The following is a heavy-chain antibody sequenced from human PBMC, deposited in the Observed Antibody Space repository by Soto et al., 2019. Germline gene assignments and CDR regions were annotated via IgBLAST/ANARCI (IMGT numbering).Heavy chain of an antibody. CDR1: GFTFSSYG. D-gene: IGHD3-10*01. J-gene: IGHJ4*02. CDR2: ISYDGSNK. V-gene: IGHV3-30*03. Sequence: GGSLRLSCAASGFTFSSYGMHWVRQAPGKGLEWVAVISYDGSNKYYADSVKGRFTISRDNAKNTLYLQMDGLGVDDTAVYYCARAGSYRFDYWGLGTLVTVSS. CDR3: ARAGSYRFDY.